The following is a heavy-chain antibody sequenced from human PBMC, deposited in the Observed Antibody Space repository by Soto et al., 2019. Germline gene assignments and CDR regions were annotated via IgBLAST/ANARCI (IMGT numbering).Heavy chain of an antibody. CDR1: GGTFSSYA. Sequence: QVQLVQSGAEVKKPGSSVKVSCKASGGTFSSYAISWVRQAPGQGLEWMGGSIPIFGTANYAQKFQGRVTITADESTSTAYMELSSLISEDTAAYYCARCPQQLVSWNYYYYGMDVWGQGTTVTVSS. V-gene: IGHV1-69*01. CDR2: SIPIFGTA. CDR3: ARCPQQLVSWNYYYYGMDV. D-gene: IGHD6-13*01. J-gene: IGHJ6*02.